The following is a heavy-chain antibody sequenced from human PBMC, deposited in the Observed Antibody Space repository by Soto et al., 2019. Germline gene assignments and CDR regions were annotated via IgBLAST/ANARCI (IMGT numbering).Heavy chain of an antibody. V-gene: IGHV4-34*01. CDR2: INHSGST. D-gene: IGHD5-18*01. Sequence: SETLSLTCAVYGGSFSGYYWSWIRQPPGKGLEWIGEINHSGSTNYNPSLKSRVTISVDTSKNQFSLKVSSVTAADTAVYYCARGKWIQFLLLDYWGQGTLVTVYS. CDR3: ARGKWIQFLLLDY. CDR1: GGSFSGYY. J-gene: IGHJ4*02.